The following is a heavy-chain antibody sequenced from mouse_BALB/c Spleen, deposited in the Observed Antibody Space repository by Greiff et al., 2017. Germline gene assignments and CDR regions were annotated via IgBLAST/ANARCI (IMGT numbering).Heavy chain of an antibody. V-gene: IGHV2-4-1*01. J-gene: IGHJ1*01. CDR1: GFSLTSYG. Sequence: VQGVESGPGLVQPSQSLSITCTVSGFSLTSYGVHWVRQSPGKGLEWLGVIWSGGSTDYNAAFISRLSISKDNSKSQVFFKMNSLQADDTAMYYCARGGVEWNFDVWGAGTTVTVSS. CDR2: IWSGGST. D-gene: IGHD1-1*01. CDR3: ARGGVEWNFDV.